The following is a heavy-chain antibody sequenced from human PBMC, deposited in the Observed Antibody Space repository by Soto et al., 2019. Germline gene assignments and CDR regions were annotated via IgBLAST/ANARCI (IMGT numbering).Heavy chain of an antibody. V-gene: IGHV4-59*01. CDR1: GGSISSYY. CDR2: IYYSGST. Sequence: PSETLSLTCTVSGGSISSYYWSWIRQPPGKGLEWIGYIYYSGSTNYNPSLKSRVTISVDTSKNQFSLKLSSVTAADTAVYYCARVALSSGWDIYYYYYGMDVWGQGTTVTVSS. D-gene: IGHD6-19*01. J-gene: IGHJ6*02. CDR3: ARVALSSGWDIYYYYYGMDV.